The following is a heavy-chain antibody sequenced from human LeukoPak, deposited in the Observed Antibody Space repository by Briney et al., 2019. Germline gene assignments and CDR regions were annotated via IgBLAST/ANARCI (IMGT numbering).Heavy chain of an antibody. CDR3: ARCILATCRYLPSFDF. CDR1: GYTFTGYG. Sequence: GASVKVSCKASGYTFTGYGISWVRQAPGQGLEWMGWITTYNGNTNFAQKVQGRVTMTTDTSTSTAYMELRNLRSDDTAVYYCARCILATCRYLPSFDFWGQGTLVTVSS. V-gene: IGHV1-18*01. CDR2: ITTYNGNT. D-gene: IGHD3-3*02. J-gene: IGHJ4*02.